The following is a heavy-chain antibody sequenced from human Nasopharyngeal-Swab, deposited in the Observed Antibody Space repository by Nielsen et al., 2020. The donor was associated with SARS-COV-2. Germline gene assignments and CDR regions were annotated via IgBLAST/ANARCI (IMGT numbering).Heavy chain of an antibody. CDR1: GGSISSYY. CDR3: AKVITMVRGVIIRHYGMDV. J-gene: IGHJ6*02. Sequence: SETLSLTCTVSGGSISSYYWTWIRQPPGKGLEWIGRIYTSGSTNYNPSLKSRVTMSVDTSKNQFSLKLSSVTAADTAVYYCAKVITMVRGVIIRHYGMDVWGQGTTVTVSS. V-gene: IGHV4-4*07. D-gene: IGHD3-10*01. CDR2: IYTSGST.